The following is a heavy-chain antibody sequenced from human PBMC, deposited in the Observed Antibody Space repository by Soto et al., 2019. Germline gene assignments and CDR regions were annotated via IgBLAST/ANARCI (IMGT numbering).Heavy chain of an antibody. Sequence: EVQLVESGGGLVKPGGSLRLSCAASGFTFSTYSLTWVRQAPGKGLELVSSISSSGTYIFYADSVKGRFTISRDNAQNSLFLQMNSLRADDTAVYFCARDRARTTNAFDISGQGTMVTVSS. D-gene: IGHD3-10*01. J-gene: IGHJ3*02. CDR2: ISSSGTYI. CDR1: GFTFSTYS. V-gene: IGHV3-21*01. CDR3: ARDRARTTNAFDI.